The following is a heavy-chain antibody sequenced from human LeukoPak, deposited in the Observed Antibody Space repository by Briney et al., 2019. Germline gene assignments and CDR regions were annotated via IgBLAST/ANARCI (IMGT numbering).Heavy chain of an antibody. V-gene: IGHV4-34*01. Sequence: SETLSLTCAVYGGSFSGYYWSWIRQPPGKGLEWIGEINHSGSTNYNPSLKSRVTISVDTSKNQFSLNLRSVTAADTAVYYCSTGMLRGLAPVFLDYWGQGTLVTVSS. CDR2: INHSGST. J-gene: IGHJ4*02. D-gene: IGHD3-10*01. CDR3: STGMLRGLAPVFLDY. CDR1: GGSFSGYY.